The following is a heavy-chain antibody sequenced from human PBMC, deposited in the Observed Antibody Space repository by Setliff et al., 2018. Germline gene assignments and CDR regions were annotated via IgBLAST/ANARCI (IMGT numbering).Heavy chain of an antibody. Sequence: GESLKISCKASGYTFSRFWIGWVRQMPGKGLEWLGIIYPSDSHTRYSPSFQGQVTISADKSISTAYLQWSSLKASDTAMYYCARALASAGTVYFDYWGQGTLVTVSS. D-gene: IGHD6-13*01. J-gene: IGHJ4*02. CDR3: ARALASAGTVYFDY. V-gene: IGHV5-51*01. CDR1: GYTFSRFW. CDR2: IYPSDSHT.